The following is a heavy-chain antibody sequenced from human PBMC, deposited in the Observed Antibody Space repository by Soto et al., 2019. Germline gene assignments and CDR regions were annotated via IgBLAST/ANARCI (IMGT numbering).Heavy chain of an antibody. J-gene: IGHJ4*02. CDR2: ITVGGAQK. CDR3: TRMPGGGWQRFFDY. CDR1: GFTFIDHD. Sequence: EVKLLESGGALVQPGGSLRLSCEASGFTFIDHDMSWVRQAPGKGLEWVSSITVGGAQKDYGQSVKGRFTISRDNSKDTLFLQLDTLEVADTAIYYCTRMPGGGWQRFFDYWGQGTVVTVSS. V-gene: IGHV3-23*01. D-gene: IGHD5-12*01.